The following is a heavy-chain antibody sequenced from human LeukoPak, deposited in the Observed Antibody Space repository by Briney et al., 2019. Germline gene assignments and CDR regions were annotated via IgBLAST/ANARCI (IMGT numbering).Heavy chain of an antibody. V-gene: IGHV4-4*02. D-gene: IGHD6-19*01. CDR3: AEAYSSGWYGGWFDP. Sequence: SETLSLTCAVSGGSISSSNWWSWVRQPPGKGLEWIGEIYHSGSTNYNPSLKSRVTIPVDKSKNQFSLKLSSVTAADTAVYYCAEAYSSGWYGGWFDPWGQGTLVTVSS. CDR2: IYHSGST. J-gene: IGHJ5*02. CDR1: GGSISSSNW.